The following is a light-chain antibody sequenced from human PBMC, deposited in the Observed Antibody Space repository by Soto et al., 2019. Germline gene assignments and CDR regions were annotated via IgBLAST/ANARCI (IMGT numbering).Light chain of an antibody. CDR3: QQYYSPPLT. V-gene: IGKV4-1*01. CDR2: WAS. CDR1: QSLLYSSDNKNY. Sequence: DIVMTQSPDSLAVSLGERATINCKSSQSLLYSSDNKNYLAWHQQKPGQPPKLLIYWASTRESGVPDRFSGRGSGTDFTLTISSLQAEDGAVDYCQQYYSPPLTFGGGTKVEIK. J-gene: IGKJ4*01.